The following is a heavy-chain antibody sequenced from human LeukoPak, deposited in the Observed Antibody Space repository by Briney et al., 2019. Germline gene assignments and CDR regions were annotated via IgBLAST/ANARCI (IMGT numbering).Heavy chain of an antibody. V-gene: IGHV4-61*02. CDR3: ARGWRTTVTTTGIFDY. D-gene: IGHD4-17*01. J-gene: IGHJ4*02. Sequence: SETLSLTCTVSGGSISSGSYYWSWIRQPAGKGLEWIGRMYTSGSTNYNPSLKSRVTISVDTSKNQFSLKLSSVTAADTAVYYCARGWRTTVTTTGIFDYWGQGTLVTVSS. CDR2: MYTSGST. CDR1: GGSISSGSYY.